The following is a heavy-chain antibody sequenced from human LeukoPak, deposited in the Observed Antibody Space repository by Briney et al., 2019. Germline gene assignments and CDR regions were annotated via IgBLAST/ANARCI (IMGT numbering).Heavy chain of an antibody. D-gene: IGHD3-22*01. CDR2: INPNSGGT. J-gene: IGHJ4*02. Sequence: ASVKVSCKASGYTFTGYYMHWVRQAPGQGLEWMGWINPNSGGTNYAQKFQGRVTMTRDTSISTAYMELSRLRSDDTAVYYCARGLRWSYYYDSSGYYLDYWGQGTLVTVSS. CDR3: ARGLRWSYYYDSSGYYLDY. CDR1: GYTFTGYY. V-gene: IGHV1-2*02.